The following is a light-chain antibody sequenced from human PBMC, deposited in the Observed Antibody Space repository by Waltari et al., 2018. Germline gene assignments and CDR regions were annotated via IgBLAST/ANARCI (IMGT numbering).Light chain of an antibody. CDR3: QQYYSIPPT. V-gene: IGKV1-NL1*01. CDR1: QGISNS. CDR2: AAS. J-gene: IGKJ1*01. Sequence: DIQMTQSPSSLSASVGDRVTITCRASQGISNSLAWYQQKAGKAPKLLLYAASRLESGVPSRFSGSGSVTDYTLTISSLQPEDFATYYCQQYYSIPPTFGQGTKVEIK.